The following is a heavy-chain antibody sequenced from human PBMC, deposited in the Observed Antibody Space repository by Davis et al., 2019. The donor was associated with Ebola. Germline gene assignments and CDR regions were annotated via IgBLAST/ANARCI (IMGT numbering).Heavy chain of an antibody. Sequence: GESLKISCAASGFTFNNYDMHWVRQATGKGLEWVSAIGTAGDTYYPGSVKGRFTISRENAKNSLYLQMDSLRAEDTAVYYCARDGAPPYSYGYYYYYGMDVWGQGTTVTVSS. J-gene: IGHJ6*02. CDR3: ARDGAPPYSYGYYYYYGMDV. CDR2: IGTAGDT. D-gene: IGHD5-18*01. CDR1: GFTFNNYD. V-gene: IGHV3-13*01.